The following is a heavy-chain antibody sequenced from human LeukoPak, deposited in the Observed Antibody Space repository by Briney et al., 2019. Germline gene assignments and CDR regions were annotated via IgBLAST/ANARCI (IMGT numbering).Heavy chain of an antibody. J-gene: IGHJ4*02. V-gene: IGHV3-23*01. CDR3: AKHSSGWYEYYFDY. D-gene: IGHD6-19*01. CDR2: ISGSGGST. Sequence: GGSLRLSCVASGFPFSSYWMTWVRQAPGKGLEWVSAISGSGGSTYYADSVKGRFTISRHNSKNTLYLQMNSLRAEDTAVYYCAKHSSGWYEYYFDYWGQGTLVTVSS. CDR1: GFPFSSYW.